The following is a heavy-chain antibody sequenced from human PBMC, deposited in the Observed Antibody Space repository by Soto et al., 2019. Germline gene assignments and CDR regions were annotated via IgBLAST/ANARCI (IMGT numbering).Heavy chain of an antibody. CDR3: ARGSTIVRGAPSWFDP. CDR2: IIPIAAIA. D-gene: IGHD3-10*01. J-gene: IGHJ5*02. CDR1: GYTFTSYG. V-gene: IGHV1-69*04. Sequence: SLKVSCKASGYTFTSYGISWVRQAPGQGLEWMGRIIPIAAIANYTQKFQGRVTITVDKSSTTAYMELSSLRSDDTAVYYCARGSTIVRGAPSWFDPWGQGTLVNVSS.